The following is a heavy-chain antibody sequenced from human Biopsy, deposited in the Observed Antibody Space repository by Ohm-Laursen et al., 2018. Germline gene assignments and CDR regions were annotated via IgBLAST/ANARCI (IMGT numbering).Heavy chain of an antibody. CDR3: ARWETTLGRSLDS. CDR2: MSPNTGNT. D-gene: IGHD1-26*01. CDR1: GYTFTSHD. Sequence: ASVKVSCKASGYTFTSHDINWVRQATGHGLEWMGWMSPNTGNTVYAQRFQDRVTMTSGTSTGTAYMELTSLTSDDTAVYFCARWETTLGRSLDSWGQGTLVAVSS. V-gene: IGHV1-8*01. J-gene: IGHJ4*02.